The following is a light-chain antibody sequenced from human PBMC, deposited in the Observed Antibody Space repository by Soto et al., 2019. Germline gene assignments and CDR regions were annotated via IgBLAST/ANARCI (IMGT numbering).Light chain of an antibody. J-gene: IGKJ1*01. V-gene: IGKV3-11*01. CDR3: QQRSKWPLT. CDR2: DAS. Sequence: EIVLTQSPATLSLSLGERATLSCRASQSVSSFLAWYQQKPGQAPRLLIYDASNRATGIPARFSGSGSGTDFTLTISSLEPEDIAVYYCQQRSKWPLTFGQGTKVEIK. CDR1: QSVSSF.